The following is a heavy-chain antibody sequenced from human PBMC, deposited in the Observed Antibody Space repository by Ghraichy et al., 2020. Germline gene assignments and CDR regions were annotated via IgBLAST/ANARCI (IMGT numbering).Heavy chain of an antibody. CDR2: INHSGST. D-gene: IGHD3-10*01. J-gene: IGHJ4*02. Sequence: SETLSLTCAVYGGSFSGYYWSWIRQPPGKGLEWIGEINHSGSTNYNPSLKSRVTISVDTSKNQFSLKLSSVTAADTAVYYCARAPMIRGLDYWGQGTLVTVSS. CDR1: GGSFSGYY. V-gene: IGHV4-34*01. CDR3: ARAPMIRGLDY.